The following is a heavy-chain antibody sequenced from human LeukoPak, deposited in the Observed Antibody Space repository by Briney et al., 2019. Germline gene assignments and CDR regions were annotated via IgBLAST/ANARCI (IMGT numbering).Heavy chain of an antibody. J-gene: IGHJ6*02. V-gene: IGHV4-34*01. CDR2: INHSGST. Sequence: SETLSLTCAVYGGSFSGYYWSWIRQPPGKGLEWIGEINHSGSTNYNPSLKSRVTIPVDTSKNQFSLKLSSVTAADTAVYYCAGYSKPGGDYYYGMDVWGQGTTVTVSS. CDR3: AGYSKPGGDYYYGMDV. CDR1: GGSFSGYY. D-gene: IGHD4-11*01.